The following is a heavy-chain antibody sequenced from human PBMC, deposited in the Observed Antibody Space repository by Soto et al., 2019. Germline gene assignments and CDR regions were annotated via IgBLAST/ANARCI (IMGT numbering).Heavy chain of an antibody. CDR3: EKDPEEYSAKPSDY. D-gene: IGHD5-12*01. J-gene: IGHJ4*02. CDR1: GFTFSSYA. CDR2: ISGSGGST. V-gene: IGHV3-23*01. Sequence: EVQLLESGGGLVQPGGSLRLSCAASGFTFSSYAMSWVRQAPGKGLEWVSAISGSGGSTYYADSVKGRFTISRDNSKNTLYLQMNSLRAEDTAVYYCEKDPEEYSAKPSDYWGQGTLVTVSS.